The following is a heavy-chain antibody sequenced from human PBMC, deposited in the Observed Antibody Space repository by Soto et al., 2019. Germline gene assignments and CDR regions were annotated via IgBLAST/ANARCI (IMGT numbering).Heavy chain of an antibody. CDR2: IITVFGTA. J-gene: IGHJ6*02. V-gene: IGHV1-69*12. CDR3: AADYDFWSGALTKYYGMDV. Sequence: QVQLVQSGAEVKKPGSSVKVSCKASGGTFSSYAISWVRQAPGQGLEWMGGIITVFGTANYAQKFQGRVTITADESTSTGYREMSSLRSEDPAVYYCAADYDFWSGALTKYYGMDVWGQGTTVTVSS. CDR1: GGTFSSYA. D-gene: IGHD3-3*01.